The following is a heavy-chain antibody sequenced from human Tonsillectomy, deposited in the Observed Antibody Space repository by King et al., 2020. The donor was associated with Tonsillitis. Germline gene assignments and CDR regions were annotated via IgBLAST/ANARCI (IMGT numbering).Heavy chain of an antibody. CDR3: ARRDGALDYYYYGMDV. CDR2: ITFNGSNK. D-gene: IGHD4-17*01. J-gene: IGHJ6*02. CDR1: GGPFSSSA. Sequence: VQLVESGGGVVQPGSSLRLSCEASGGPFSSSALHWVRQAPGKGLEWVALITFNGSNKEYTDTAKGRFPNSRDNSKKRLHLQMNSLRAEDTAVYYCARRDGALDYYYYGMDVWGQGTTVTVSS. V-gene: IGHV3-30-3*01.